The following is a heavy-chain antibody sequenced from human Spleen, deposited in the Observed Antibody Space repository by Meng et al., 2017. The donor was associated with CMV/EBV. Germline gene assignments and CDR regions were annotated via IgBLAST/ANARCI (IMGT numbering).Heavy chain of an antibody. CDR1: GFTFSNYG. Sequence: GESLKISCAASGFTFSNYGIHWVRQAPGKGLEWVAVISYDGTAKHYADSVQGRFSISRDNSKSTLFLQMNRLRAEDTAVYYCAYNSSSGYYFDDWGQGTLVTVSS. J-gene: IGHJ4*02. CDR2: ISYDGTAK. CDR3: AYNSSSGYYFDD. V-gene: IGHV3-33*05. D-gene: IGHD6-13*01.